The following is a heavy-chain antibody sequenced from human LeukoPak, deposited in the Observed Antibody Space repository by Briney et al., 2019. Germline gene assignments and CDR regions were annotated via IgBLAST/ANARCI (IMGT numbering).Heavy chain of an antibody. CDR3: ASEGVAGPFDY. Sequence: ASVKVSCKASGYTFTSYGISWVGQAPGQGLEWMGWISAYNGNTNYAQKLQGRVTMTTDTSTSTAYMELRGLRSDDTAVYYCASEGVAGPFDYWGQGTLVTVSS. D-gene: IGHD6-19*01. J-gene: IGHJ4*02. CDR1: GYTFTSYG. CDR2: ISAYNGNT. V-gene: IGHV1-18*01.